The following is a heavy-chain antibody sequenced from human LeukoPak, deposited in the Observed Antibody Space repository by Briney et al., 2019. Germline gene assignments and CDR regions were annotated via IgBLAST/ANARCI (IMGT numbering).Heavy chain of an antibody. Sequence: GASVKVSCKASGYTFTSYDINWVREAAGQGLEGMGWMNPNSGNTGYAQKFQGRVTMTRNTSISTAYMELSSLRSEDTAVYYCARGTRRWGGDYWGQGTLVTVSS. D-gene: IGHD4-23*01. V-gene: IGHV1-8*01. CDR3: ARGTRRWGGDY. CDR2: MNPNSGNT. J-gene: IGHJ4*02. CDR1: GYTFTSYD.